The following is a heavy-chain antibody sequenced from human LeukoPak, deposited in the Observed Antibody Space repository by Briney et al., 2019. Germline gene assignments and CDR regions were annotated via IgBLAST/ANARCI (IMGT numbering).Heavy chain of an antibody. Sequence: GGSLRLSCAASGFTFSSYAMHWVRQAPGKGLEWVAVISYDGSNKYYADSVKGRFTISRDNSKNTLYLQMNSLRAEDTAVYYCARGVRGVGYYYGMDVWGQGTTVTVSS. D-gene: IGHD3-10*01. V-gene: IGHV3-30*04. CDR1: GFTFSSYA. J-gene: IGHJ6*02. CDR2: ISYDGSNK. CDR3: ARGVRGVGYYYGMDV.